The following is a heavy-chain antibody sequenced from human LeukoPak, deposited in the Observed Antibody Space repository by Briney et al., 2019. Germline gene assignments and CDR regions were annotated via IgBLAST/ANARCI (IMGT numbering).Heavy chain of an antibody. D-gene: IGHD2-2*01. J-gene: IGHJ3*02. Sequence: GGSLRLSCAASGFTFDDYAMHWVRQAPGKGLEWVSGISWNSGSIGYADSVKGRFTISRDNAKNSLYLQMNSLRAEDTALYYCAKDIHGCSGTSCYLGSAFDIWGQGTMVTVSS. CDR2: ISWNSGSI. V-gene: IGHV3-9*01. CDR1: GFTFDDYA. CDR3: AKDIHGCSGTSCYLGSAFDI.